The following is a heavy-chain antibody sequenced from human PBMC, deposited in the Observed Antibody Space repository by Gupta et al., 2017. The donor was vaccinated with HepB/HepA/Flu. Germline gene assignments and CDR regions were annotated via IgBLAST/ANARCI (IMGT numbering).Heavy chain of an antibody. D-gene: IGHD5-24*01. CDR1: GFTFDDYA. CDR2: ISWNSGSI. J-gene: IGHJ2*01. V-gene: IGHV3-9*01. CDR3: AKRNLIDGDNGGPDWYFDL. Sequence: EVQLVESGGGLVQPGRSLRLSCAASGFTFDDYAMHWVRQAPGKGLEWVSGISWNSGSIGYAEYLKGRGTISRDNAKNSLYLKMKSRRAEETASHYGAKRNLIDGDNGGPDWYFDLGGRVTMVTVYS.